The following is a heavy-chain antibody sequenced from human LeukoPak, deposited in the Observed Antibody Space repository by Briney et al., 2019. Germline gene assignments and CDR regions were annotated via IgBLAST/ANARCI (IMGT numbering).Heavy chain of an antibody. Sequence: GVTLRLPCASSGYPFSRLCARGVPHARGRGREGGANQNQEGSEKYYVDSVKGRFTISRDNAKNSLYLQMNSLRAEDTAVYYCARGGGDCYSCGAYYYYYMDVWGKGTTVTVSS. CDR2: QNQEGSEK. J-gene: IGHJ6*03. V-gene: IGHV3-7*04. D-gene: IGHD2-21*02. CDR1: GYPFSRLC. CDR3: ARGGGDCYSCGAYYYYYMDV.